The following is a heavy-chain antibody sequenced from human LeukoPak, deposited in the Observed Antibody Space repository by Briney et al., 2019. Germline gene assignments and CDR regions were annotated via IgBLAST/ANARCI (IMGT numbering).Heavy chain of an antibody. CDR3: ARDRRGWELLRLSGAFDI. Sequence: PSETLSLTCTVSGGSIGSYYWSWIRQPPGKGLEWIGYIYYSGSTNYNPSLKSRVTISVDTSKNQFSLKLSSVTAADTAVYYCARDRRGWELLRLSGAFDIWGQGTMVTVSS. CDR2: IYYSGST. J-gene: IGHJ3*02. V-gene: IGHV4-59*01. D-gene: IGHD1-26*01. CDR1: GGSIGSYY.